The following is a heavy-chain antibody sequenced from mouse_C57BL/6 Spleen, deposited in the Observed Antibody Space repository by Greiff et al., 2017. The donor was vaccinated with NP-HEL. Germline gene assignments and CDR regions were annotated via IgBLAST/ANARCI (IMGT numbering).Heavy chain of an antibody. Sequence: QVQLQQPGAELVRPGSSVKLSCKASGYTFTSYWMDWVKQRPGQGLEWIGNIYPSDSETHYNQKFKDKATLTVDKSSSTAYMQLSSLTSEDSAVYYCARKNGSYYSNLYWYFDVWGTGTTVTVSS. V-gene: IGHV1-61*01. CDR1: GYTFTSYW. CDR2: IYPSDSET. J-gene: IGHJ1*03. D-gene: IGHD2-5*01. CDR3: ARKNGSYYSNLYWYFDV.